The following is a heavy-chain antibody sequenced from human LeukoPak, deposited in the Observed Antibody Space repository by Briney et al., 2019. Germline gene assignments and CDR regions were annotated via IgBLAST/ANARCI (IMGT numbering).Heavy chain of an antibody. D-gene: IGHD2/OR15-2a*01. CDR3: ATDLVTFGAFDM. Sequence: ASVKVSCKVSGYTLNELSMHWVRQAPGKGLEWMGGFNPEDDETIYAQKFQGRVTMTEDTSTHTAYMELSSLRSEDTAVYYCATDLVTFGAFDMWGQGTMVTVSS. CDR1: GYTLNELS. CDR2: FNPEDDET. J-gene: IGHJ3*02. V-gene: IGHV1-24*01.